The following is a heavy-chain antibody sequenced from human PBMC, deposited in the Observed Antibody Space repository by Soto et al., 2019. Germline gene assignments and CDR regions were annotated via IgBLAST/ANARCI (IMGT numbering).Heavy chain of an antibody. J-gene: IGHJ4*02. CDR3: AADLYVWGSYYHPQGWYYFAN. D-gene: IGHD3-16*01. CDR2: IVVGSGNT. Sequence: SVKVSCKASGFTFTSSAVQWVRQARGQRLEWIGWIVVGSGNTNYAQKFQERVTITRDMSTSTAYMELSSLRSEDTAVYYCAADLYVWGSYYHPQGWYYFANGGEEPRATFPS. CDR1: GFTFTSSA. V-gene: IGHV1-58*01.